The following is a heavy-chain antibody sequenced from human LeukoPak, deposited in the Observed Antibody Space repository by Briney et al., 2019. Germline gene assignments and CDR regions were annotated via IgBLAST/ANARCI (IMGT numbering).Heavy chain of an antibody. Sequence: SETLSLTCTVSGESFSGYYWSWIRQPPGKGLEWIGEIDDSGSTNYNPSLKSRVTISLDTSKNQFSLRLSFVSSADTAVYSWARGVAPEPHYWGRNSKLVRLLGYFDNWGQGTLVSVSS. J-gene: IGHJ4*02. CDR1: GESFSGYY. CDR2: IDDSGST. CDR3: ARGVAPEPHYWGRNSKLVRLLGYFDN. V-gene: IGHV4-34*01. D-gene: IGHD7-27*01.